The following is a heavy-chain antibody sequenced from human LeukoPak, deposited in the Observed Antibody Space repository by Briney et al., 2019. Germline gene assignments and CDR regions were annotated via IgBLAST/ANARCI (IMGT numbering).Heavy chain of an antibody. V-gene: IGHV3-23*01. J-gene: IGHJ4*02. Sequence: GGSLRLSCAASGFTFSSYAMSWVRQAPGKGLEWVSAISPSSGTFYADSVKGRFTISRDNPKNTLYLQMNSLRAEDTAVYYCARPQSSSGYYWPFDDWGQGTLVTVSS. CDR3: ARPQSSSGYYWPFDD. D-gene: IGHD3-22*01. CDR1: GFTFSSYA. CDR2: ISPSSGT.